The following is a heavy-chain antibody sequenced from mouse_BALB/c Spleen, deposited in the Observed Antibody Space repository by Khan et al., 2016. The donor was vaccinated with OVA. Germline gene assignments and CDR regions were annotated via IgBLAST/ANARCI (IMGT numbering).Heavy chain of an antibody. Sequence: VQLQESGPGLVVPSQSLSITCTISGSSLTNNGVHWVRQPPGKGLEWLVVIWSDGSTTYNSALKSRLTISKDNSKSQVFLKMNSLQTDDTAVYFCARQPYYHYNIMDYWGQGTSVTVSS. V-gene: IGHV2-6-1*01. CDR3: ARQPYYHYNIMDY. CDR2: IWSDGST. D-gene: IGHD2-10*01. CDR1: GSSLTNNG. J-gene: IGHJ4*01.